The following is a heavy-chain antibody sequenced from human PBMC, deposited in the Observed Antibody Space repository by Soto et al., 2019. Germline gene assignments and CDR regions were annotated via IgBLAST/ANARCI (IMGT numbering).Heavy chain of an antibody. CDR2: IYYSGST. CDR3: ARTALLWFGDDRWFDP. Sequence: SETLSLTCTVSGGSVISGSYYWSWIRQPPGKGLEWIGYIYYSGSTDYNPSLKSRVTISVDTSTNQFSLKLSSVTAADPAVYYCARTALLWFGDDRWFDPWGQGTLVTVSS. D-gene: IGHD3-10*01. CDR1: GGSVISGSYY. J-gene: IGHJ5*02. V-gene: IGHV4-61*01.